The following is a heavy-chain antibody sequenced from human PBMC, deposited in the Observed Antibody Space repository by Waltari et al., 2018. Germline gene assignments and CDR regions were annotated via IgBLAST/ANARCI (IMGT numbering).Heavy chain of an antibody. J-gene: IGHJ4*02. D-gene: IGHD3-10*01. CDR1: GGSFSGSY. CDR2: INHSGST. CDR3: ARGQRGSGSYTLDY. Sequence: QVQLQPWGAGLLKPSETPCLPCTVYGGSFSGSYWSWYRQPPGKGLEWIGEINHSGSTNYNPSRKSRVTISVDTSKNQFSLKLSSVTAADTAVYYCARGQRGSGSYTLDYWGQGTLVTVSS. V-gene: IGHV4-34*01.